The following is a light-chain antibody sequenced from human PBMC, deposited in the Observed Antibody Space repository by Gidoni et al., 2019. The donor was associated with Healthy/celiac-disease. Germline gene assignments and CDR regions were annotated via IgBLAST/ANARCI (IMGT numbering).Light chain of an antibody. Sequence: DIQMTQAPSSLSASVGDRVTITCRASQSISSYLHWNQQKPGKAPQLLIYAASRLQSGVPSRFSGSGSGTAFTLPIRRLQPYDFATYFCQLCYSPRGTFGRGTQVDIK. CDR2: AAS. CDR1: QSISSY. V-gene: IGKV1-39*01. CDR3: QLCYSPRGT. J-gene: IGKJ1*01.